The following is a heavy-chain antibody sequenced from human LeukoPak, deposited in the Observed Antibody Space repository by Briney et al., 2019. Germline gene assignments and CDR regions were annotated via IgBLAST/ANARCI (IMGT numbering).Heavy chain of an antibody. J-gene: IGHJ4*02. CDR1: GFTFSSYW. CDR2: IKQDGSEK. Sequence: PGGSLRLSCAASGFTFSSYWMSWVRQAPGKGLEWVANIKQDGSEKYYVDSVKGRFTISRDNAKNSLYLQMNSLRAEDTAVYYCASGGSGRYRYYFDYWGQGTLVTVSS. D-gene: IGHD3-10*01. CDR3: ASGGSGRYRYYFDY. V-gene: IGHV3-7*01.